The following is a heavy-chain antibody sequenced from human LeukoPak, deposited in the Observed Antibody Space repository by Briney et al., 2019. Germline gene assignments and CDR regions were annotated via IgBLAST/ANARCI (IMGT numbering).Heavy chain of an antibody. V-gene: IGHV1-46*01. D-gene: IGHD4-17*01. J-gene: IGHJ3*02. CDR2: INPSGGST. CDR3: AGTLRSGAFDI. Sequence: GASVKVSCKASGYTFTSYYMHWVRQAPGQGLEWMGIINPSGGSTSYAQKFQGRVTMTRDTSTSTVYMELSSLRSEDTAVYYCAGTLRSGAFDIWGQGTMVTASS. CDR1: GYTFTSYY.